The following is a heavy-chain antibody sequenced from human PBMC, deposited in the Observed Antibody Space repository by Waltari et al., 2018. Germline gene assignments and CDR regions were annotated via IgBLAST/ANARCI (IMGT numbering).Heavy chain of an antibody. V-gene: IGHV4-59*01. CDR2: IYYSGST. Sequence: QVQLQESGPGLVKPSETLSLTCTVSGGSISSYYWSWIRQPPGKGLEWIGYIYYSGSTNYNPSLKSRVTISVDTSKNQFSLKLSSVTAADTAVYYCAGTIAAAGTHYFDYWGQGTLVTVSS. CDR1: GGSISSYY. J-gene: IGHJ4*02. D-gene: IGHD6-13*01. CDR3: AGTIAAAGTHYFDY.